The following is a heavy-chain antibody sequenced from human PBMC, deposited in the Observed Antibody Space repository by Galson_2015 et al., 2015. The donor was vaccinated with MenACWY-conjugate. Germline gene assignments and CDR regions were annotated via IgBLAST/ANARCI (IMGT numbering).Heavy chain of an antibody. Sequence: SAKDSGTDSGYRPSELSMHWVRQAPEGGVGWMGGLDPEDGITIYAETLQGSVTTTEDTSTDTDYMDLTSLTSEDTAVSFCALVRIGYCHGGTCYGLDVRGQGTTVTVSS. CDR3: ALVRIGYCHGGTCYGLDV. D-gene: IGHD2-15*01. CDR2: LDPEDGIT. V-gene: IGHV1-24*01. J-gene: IGHJ6*02. CDR1: GYRPSELS.